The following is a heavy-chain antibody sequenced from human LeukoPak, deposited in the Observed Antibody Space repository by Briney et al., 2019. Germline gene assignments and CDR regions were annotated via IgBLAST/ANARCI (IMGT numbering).Heavy chain of an antibody. J-gene: IGHJ4*02. CDR3: AREDGDATGFDY. CDR1: GYTFTFNG. Sequence: ASVTVSCKASGYTFTFNGISWVRQAPGPGLERMGWISAYNGNTNYAQKLQGRVTMTTDTSTSTAYMELRSLRSDDTAVYYCAREDGDATGFDYWGQGTLVTVSS. V-gene: IGHV1-18*01. CDR2: ISAYNGNT. D-gene: IGHD4-17*01.